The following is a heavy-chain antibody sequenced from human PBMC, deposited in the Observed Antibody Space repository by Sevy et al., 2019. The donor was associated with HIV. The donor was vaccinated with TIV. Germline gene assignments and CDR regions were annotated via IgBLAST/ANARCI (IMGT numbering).Heavy chain of an antibody. Sequence: GGSLRLSCAASGFAFSTHAMHWVRRAPGKGLEWVAVISYEGTETVYAASVEGRFTISRDNSKNMLSLQINSLRPEDTAVYYCERDGGYSVKWYPLYWGHGTLVTVSS. V-gene: IGHV3-30-3*01. CDR1: GFAFSTHA. D-gene: IGHD1-26*01. CDR3: ERDGGYSVKWYPLY. CDR2: ISYEGTET. J-gene: IGHJ4*01.